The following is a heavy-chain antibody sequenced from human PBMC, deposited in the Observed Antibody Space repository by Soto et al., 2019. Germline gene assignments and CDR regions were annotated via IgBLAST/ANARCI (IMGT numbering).Heavy chain of an antibody. J-gene: IGHJ4*02. V-gene: IGHV3-21*06. D-gene: IGHD3-10*01. CDR2: ISSGSSYI. Sequence: GSLRLSCEGSGLTFSTYGMNWVRQAPGKGLEWVSSISSGSSYIYYADSVKGRFTISRDNAKNSVHLQMNSLRAEDTAVYYCVRGKVGSGSYAFDSWGPGTLVTVSS. CDR1: GLTFSTYG. CDR3: VRGKVGSGSYAFDS.